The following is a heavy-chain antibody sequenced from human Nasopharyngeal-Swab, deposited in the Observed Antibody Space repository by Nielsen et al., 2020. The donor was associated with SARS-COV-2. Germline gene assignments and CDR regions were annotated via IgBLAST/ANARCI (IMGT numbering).Heavy chain of an antibody. CDR2: ISAYNGNT. D-gene: IGHD3-22*01. V-gene: IGHV1-18*01. CDR1: GYTFTSYG. Sequence: ASVKVSCKASGYTFTSYGISWVRQAPGQGLEWMGWISAYNGNTNYAQKLQGRVTMTTDTSTSTAYMELRSLRSDDTAVYYCARVNYYDSSGYYYSSYYYYGMDVWGQGTTVTVSS. J-gene: IGHJ6*02. CDR3: ARVNYYDSSGYYYSSYYYYGMDV.